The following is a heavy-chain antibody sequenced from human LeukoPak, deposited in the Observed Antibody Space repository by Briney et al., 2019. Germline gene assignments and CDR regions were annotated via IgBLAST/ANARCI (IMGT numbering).Heavy chain of an antibody. V-gene: IGHV1-3*01. J-gene: IGHJ3*02. CDR1: GGTFSSYA. CDR2: INAGNGNT. CDR3: ARDRVAFDI. Sequence: ASVKVSCKASGGTFSSYAISWVRQAPGQRLEWMGWINAGNGNTKYSQKFQGRVTITRDTSASTAYMELSSLRSEDTAVYYCARDRVAFDIWGQGTMVTVSS.